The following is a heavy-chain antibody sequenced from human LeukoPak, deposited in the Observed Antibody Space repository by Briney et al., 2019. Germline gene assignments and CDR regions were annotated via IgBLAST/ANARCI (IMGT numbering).Heavy chain of an antibody. CDR1: GFTFDDYA. Sequence: PGRSLRLSCAASGFTFDDYAMHWVRQAPGKGLEWVSGISWNSGSIGYADSVKGRFTISRDNAKNSLYLQMNSLRAEDTALYYCAKELYDILTGYYYYYGMDVWGQGTTVTVSS. V-gene: IGHV3-9*01. CDR2: ISWNSGSI. CDR3: AKELYDILTGYYYYYGMDV. J-gene: IGHJ6*02. D-gene: IGHD3-9*01.